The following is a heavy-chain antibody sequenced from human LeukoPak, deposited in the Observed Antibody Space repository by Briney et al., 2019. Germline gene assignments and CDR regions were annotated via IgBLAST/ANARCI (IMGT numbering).Heavy chain of an antibody. J-gene: IGHJ6*02. D-gene: IGHD3-10*01. Sequence: ASVKVSCKASGYTFTSYDINWVRQAPGQGLEWMGRINPNSGGTSYAQKFQGRVTMTRDTSISTAYMELSRLRSDDTAVYYCAGPLLLWFGELSDGMDVWGQGTTVTVSS. CDR1: GYTFTSYD. CDR2: INPNSGGT. CDR3: AGPLLLWFGELSDGMDV. V-gene: IGHV1-2*06.